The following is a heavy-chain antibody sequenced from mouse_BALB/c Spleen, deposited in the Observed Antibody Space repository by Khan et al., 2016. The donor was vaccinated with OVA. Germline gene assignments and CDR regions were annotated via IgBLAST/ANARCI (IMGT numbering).Heavy chain of an antibody. CDR2: VTYSGNT. Sequence: VQLVESGPSLVKPSQTLSLTCSVTGDSITSGFWNWIRQPPGNKFEYMGYVTYSGNTYYNPSLISRLSITRDTSKSQHFLQLNSVNTEDTATDYSARSYGSGTMDYWGQGTSVTVSS. D-gene: IGHD1-1*01. V-gene: IGHV3-8*02. CDR1: GDSITSGF. CDR3: ARSYGSGTMDY. J-gene: IGHJ4*01.